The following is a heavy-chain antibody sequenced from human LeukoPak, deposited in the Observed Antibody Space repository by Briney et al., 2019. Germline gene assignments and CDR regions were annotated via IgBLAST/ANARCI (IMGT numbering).Heavy chain of an antibody. J-gene: IGHJ4*02. CDR3: AKTPRSGYYLHY. CDR1: GFTFSSYW. V-gene: IGHV3-7*01. Sequence: PGGSLRLSCAASGFTFSSYWTSWVRQAPGKGLEWVANINQDGGEKYYVDSVKGRFTISRDNAKKSLYLQMNSLRAEDTAVYYCAKTPRSGYYLHYWGQGTLVTVSS. CDR2: INQDGGEK. D-gene: IGHD3-22*01.